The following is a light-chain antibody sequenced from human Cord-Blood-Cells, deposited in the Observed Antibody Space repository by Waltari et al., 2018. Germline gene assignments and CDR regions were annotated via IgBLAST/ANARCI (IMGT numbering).Light chain of an antibody. J-gene: IGKJ1*01. CDR3: QQYNSYSRT. V-gene: IGKV1-5*03. CDR1: QSISSW. Sequence: DIQMTQSPSTLSASVGDRVTITCRDSQSISSWLAWYQQKPGTAPKLLIYKASSLESGVPSRFSGSGSGTEFTLTISSLQPDDFATYYCQQYNSYSRTFGQGTKVEIK. CDR2: KAS.